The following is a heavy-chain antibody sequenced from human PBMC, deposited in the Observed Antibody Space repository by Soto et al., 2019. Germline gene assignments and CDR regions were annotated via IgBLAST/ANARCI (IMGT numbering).Heavy chain of an antibody. CDR1: GYTLTSYG. D-gene: IGHD2-15*01. Sequence: GASVKVSCKASGYTLTSYGFSWVRQAPGQGLEWMGWVSAYNANTNYAQKFQGRVTMTTDTSTSTAYMELRNLRSDDTAVYYCARGGSRGSRYCSSGGCYYYYGMDVWGQGTTVTVSS. CDR2: VSAYNANT. J-gene: IGHJ6*02. CDR3: ARGGSRGSRYCSSGGCYYYYGMDV. V-gene: IGHV1-18*01.